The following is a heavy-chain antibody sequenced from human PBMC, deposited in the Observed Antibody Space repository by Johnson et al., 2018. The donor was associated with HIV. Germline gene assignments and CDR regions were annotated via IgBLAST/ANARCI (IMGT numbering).Heavy chain of an antibody. Sequence: EVQLVESGGGVVQPGRSLRLSCAASRFTFSSHAMHWVRQAPGKGLEWVSVIYSGGSTSYADSVKGRFTISRDNSNNTLYLQMNSLKPEDTAVYFCARDIARRGGAAFDIWGQGTMVTVSP. CDR1: RFTFSSHA. CDR3: ARDIARRGGAAFDI. J-gene: IGHJ3*02. CDR2: IYSGGST. D-gene: IGHD6-13*01. V-gene: IGHV3-66*01.